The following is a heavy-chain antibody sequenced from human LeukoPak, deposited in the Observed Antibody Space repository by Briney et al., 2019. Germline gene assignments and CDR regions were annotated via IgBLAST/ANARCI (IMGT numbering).Heavy chain of an antibody. V-gene: IGHV1-69*04. D-gene: IGHD2-15*01. CDR3: ARGGGTNRYAAIYH. Sequence: SVKVSCKASGGTFSNFAFSWVRQAPGQGLEWMGRIIPVLGTPDYAQKFQGRVTITADKSTSTAYMEVNRLTSEDTAVYYCARGGGTNRYAAIYHWGQGTLLRVSS. CDR1: GGTFSNFA. J-gene: IGHJ4*02. CDR2: IIPVLGTP.